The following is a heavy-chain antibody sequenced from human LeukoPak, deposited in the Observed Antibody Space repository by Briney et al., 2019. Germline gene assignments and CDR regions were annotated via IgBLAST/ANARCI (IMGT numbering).Heavy chain of an antibody. CDR3: ARERGSHCFDY. D-gene: IGHD5-12*01. CDR2: IKQDGSEK. Sequence: GGSLRLSCAASGFNISNYWMTWVRQAPGKGLEWVANIKQDGSEKYYVDSVKGRFTISRDNAKNSLYLQMNSLRAEDTAVYYCARERGSHCFDYWGQGTLVTVSS. J-gene: IGHJ4*02. V-gene: IGHV3-7*01. CDR1: GFNISNYW.